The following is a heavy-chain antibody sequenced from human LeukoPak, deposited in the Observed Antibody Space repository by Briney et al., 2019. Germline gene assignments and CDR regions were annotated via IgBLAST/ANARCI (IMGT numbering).Heavy chain of an antibody. CDR1: GFTFSSYG. V-gene: IGHV3-30*18. CDR3: AKSFGVLGDYYYYGMDV. Sequence: GGSLRLSCAASGFTFSSYGMHWVRQAPGKGLEWVAVISYDGSNKYYADSVKGRFTISRDNSKNTLYLQMNSLRAEDTAVYYCAKSFGVLGDYYYYGMDVWGQGTTVTVSS. CDR2: ISYDGSNK. J-gene: IGHJ6*02. D-gene: IGHD3-16*01.